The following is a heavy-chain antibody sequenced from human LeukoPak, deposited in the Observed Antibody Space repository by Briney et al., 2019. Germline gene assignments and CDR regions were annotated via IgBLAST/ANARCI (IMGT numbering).Heavy chain of an antibody. Sequence: PSETLSFTCTVSGGSISSSSYYWGWIRQPPGKGLEWIGSIYYSGSTYYNPSLKSRVTISVDTSKNQFSLKLSSVTAADTAVYYSARATLHYDFWGDPPAYYFDYWGQGTLVTVSS. CDR3: ARATLHYDFWGDPPAYYFDY. J-gene: IGHJ4*02. CDR1: GGSISSSSYY. V-gene: IGHV4-39*07. D-gene: IGHD3-3*01. CDR2: IYYSGST.